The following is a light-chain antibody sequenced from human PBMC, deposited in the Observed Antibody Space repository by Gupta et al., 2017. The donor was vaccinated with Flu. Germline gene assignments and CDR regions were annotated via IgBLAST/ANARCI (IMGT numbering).Light chain of an antibody. CDR1: SGSIAANY. J-gene: IGLJ3*02. Sequence: FILTQPHSVSGSPGQTVTVYCTRSSGSIAANYVQWYQQRPGSAPTTVIYEDNQRPSGVPDRFSGSIDSSSNSASLTISGLKTEDEADYYCQSYDSTNPVVFGGGTKLTVL. V-gene: IGLV6-57*03. CDR2: EDN. CDR3: QSYDSTNPVV.